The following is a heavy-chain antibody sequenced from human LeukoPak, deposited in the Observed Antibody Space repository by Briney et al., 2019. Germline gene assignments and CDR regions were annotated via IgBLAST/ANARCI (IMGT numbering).Heavy chain of an antibody. CDR3: ARRSTYGSGTNYLFDY. CDR1: GYSFPIYW. V-gene: IGHV5-51*01. D-gene: IGHD3-10*01. Sequence: GESLKISCKGSGYSFPIYWIAWVRQMPGKGLEWMGIIYPGDSDTRYSPSFQGQITISADKSISTAYLQWSSLKASDTAMYCCARRSTYGSGTNYLFDYWGQGTLVTVSS. CDR2: IYPGDSDT. J-gene: IGHJ4*02.